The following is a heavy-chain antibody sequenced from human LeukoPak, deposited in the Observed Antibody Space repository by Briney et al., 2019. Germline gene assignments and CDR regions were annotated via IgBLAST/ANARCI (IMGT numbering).Heavy chain of an antibody. D-gene: IGHD4-17*01. CDR1: GYTFTSYG. V-gene: IGHV1-18*01. J-gene: IGHJ4*02. CDR3: ARDATHDYGDYFDY. Sequence: GASVKVSCKASGYTFTSYGISWVRQAPGQGLEWMGWISAYNGNTNYAQKLQGRVTMTTDTSTSTAYMELRSLRSDNTAVYYSARDATHDYGDYFDYTGEGTMVTVSS. CDR2: ISAYNGNT.